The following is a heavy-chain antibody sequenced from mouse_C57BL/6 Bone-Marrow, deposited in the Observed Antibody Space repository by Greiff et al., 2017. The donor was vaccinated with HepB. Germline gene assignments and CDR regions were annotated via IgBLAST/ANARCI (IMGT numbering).Heavy chain of an antibody. CDR3: ARSKDYYSNYVGAY. CDR1: GYTFTSYG. Sequence: VQRVESGAELARPGASVKLSCKASGYTFTSYGISWVKQRTGQGLEWIGEIYPRSGNTYYNEKFKGKATLTADKSSSTAYMELRSLTSEDSAVYFCARSKDYYSNYVGAYWGQGTLVTVSA. CDR2: IYPRSGNT. J-gene: IGHJ3*01. D-gene: IGHD2-5*01. V-gene: IGHV1-81*01.